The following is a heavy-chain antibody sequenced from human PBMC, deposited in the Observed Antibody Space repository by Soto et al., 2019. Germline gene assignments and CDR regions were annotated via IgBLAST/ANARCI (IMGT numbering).Heavy chain of an antibody. Sequence: GGSLRLSCAASGFTFSSYAMSWVRQAPGKGLEWVSAISGSGGSTYYADSVKGRFTISRDNSKNTLYLQMNSLRAEDTAVYYCAKDKPQARVGGHCSGGSCYGGAFDIWGQGTMVTVSS. CDR3: AKDKPQARVGGHCSGGSCYGGAFDI. V-gene: IGHV3-23*01. J-gene: IGHJ3*02. CDR2: ISGSGGST. D-gene: IGHD2-15*01. CDR1: GFTFSSYA.